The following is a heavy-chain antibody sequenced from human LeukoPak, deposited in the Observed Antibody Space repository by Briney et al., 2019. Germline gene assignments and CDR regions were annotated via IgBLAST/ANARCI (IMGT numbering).Heavy chain of an antibody. CDR2: ISYDGSNK. Sequence: GGSLRLSCAAFGFTFSSYGMHWVRQAPGKGLEWVAVISYDGSNKYYADSVKGRFTISRDNSKNTLYLQMNSLRAEDTAVYYCAKDAFGSGSYTFDYWGQGTLVTVSS. CDR1: GFTFSSYG. CDR3: AKDAFGSGSYTFDY. V-gene: IGHV3-30*18. J-gene: IGHJ4*02. D-gene: IGHD3-10*01.